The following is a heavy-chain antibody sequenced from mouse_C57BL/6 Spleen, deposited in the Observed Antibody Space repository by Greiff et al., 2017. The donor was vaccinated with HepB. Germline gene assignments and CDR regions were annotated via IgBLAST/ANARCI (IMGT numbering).Heavy chain of an antibody. CDR2: IDPETGGT. CDR1: GYTFTDYE. D-gene: IGHD3-2*02. CDR3: TRLGRTAQAWFAY. Sequence: VKLMESGAELVRPGASVTLSCKASGYTFTDYEMHWVKQTPVHGLEWIGAIDPETGGTAYNQKFKGKAILTADNSSSTAYMELRSLTSEDSAVYYCTRLGRTAQAWFAYWGQGTLVTVSA. J-gene: IGHJ3*01. V-gene: IGHV1-15*01.